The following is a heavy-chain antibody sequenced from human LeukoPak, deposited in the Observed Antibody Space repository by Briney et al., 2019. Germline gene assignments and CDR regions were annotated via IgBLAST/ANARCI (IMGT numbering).Heavy chain of an antibody. D-gene: IGHD4-17*01. CDR3: ARDPAYGDYGIAFDI. V-gene: IGHV4-61*02. J-gene: IGHJ3*02. CDR2: IYTSGST. CDR1: GGSISSGSYY. Sequence: SETLSLTCTVSGGSISSGSYYWSWIRQPAGKGLEWIGRIYTSGSTNYNPSLKSRVTISVDTSKSQFSLKLSSVTAADTAVYYCARDPAYGDYGIAFDIWGQGTMVTVSS.